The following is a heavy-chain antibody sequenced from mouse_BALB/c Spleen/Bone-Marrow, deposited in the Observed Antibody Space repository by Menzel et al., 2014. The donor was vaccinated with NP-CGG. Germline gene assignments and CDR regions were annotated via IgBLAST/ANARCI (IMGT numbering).Heavy chain of an antibody. D-gene: IGHD2-4*01. J-gene: IGHJ3*01. CDR2: ISGDGRYT. V-gene: IGHV5-9-2*01. CDR3: ARHAYYDQTEVSFVY. CDR1: GFSFXNYG. Sequence: EVQLVESGGGLVKSGGSLKLSCAASGFSFXNYGMSWVRQTPEKRLEWVATISGDGRYTFYSDSVRGRFTISRDNAKYNLYLQLSSLRSADTPLYYCARHAYYDQTEVSFVYWGQGTLVTVSA.